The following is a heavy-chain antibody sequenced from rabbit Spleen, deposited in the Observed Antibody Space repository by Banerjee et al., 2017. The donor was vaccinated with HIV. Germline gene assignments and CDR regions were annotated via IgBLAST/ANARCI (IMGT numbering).Heavy chain of an antibody. CDR3: ARDWVIGQSL. J-gene: IGHJ4*01. CDR1: GFTISSYYY. D-gene: IGHD1-1*01. Sequence: QSLEESGGDLVKPGASLTLTCTASGFTISSYYYMCWVRQAPGKGLEWIGCIYISSGSTWYASWVNGRFTISRSTSLNTVTLQMTSLTAADMATYFCARDWVIGQSLWGPGTLVTVS. V-gene: IGHV1S43*01. CDR2: IYISSGST.